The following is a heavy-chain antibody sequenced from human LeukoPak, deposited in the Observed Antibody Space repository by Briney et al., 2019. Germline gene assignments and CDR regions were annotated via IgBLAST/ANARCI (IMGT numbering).Heavy chain of an antibody. J-gene: IGHJ6*03. CDR2: IYTSGST. D-gene: IGHD5-18*01. V-gene: IGHV4-4*07. CDR1: GGSISSYY. Sequence: SETLSLTCTVSGGSISSYYWSWIRQPAGKGLEWIGRIYTSGSTNYNPSLKSRVTMSVDTSKNQFSLKLSSVTAADTAVYYCARARAMVKNYYYMDVWGKGTTVTVSS. CDR3: ARARAMVKNYYYMDV.